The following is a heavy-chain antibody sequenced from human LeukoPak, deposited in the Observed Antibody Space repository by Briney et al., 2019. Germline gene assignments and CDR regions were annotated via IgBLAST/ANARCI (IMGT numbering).Heavy chain of an antibody. CDR2: IIPIFGTA. Sequence: SVKVSCKASGGTFSSYAIGWVRQAPGQGLEWMGGIIPIFGTANYAQKFQGRVTITTDESTSTAYMELSSPRSEDTAVYYCARSIAPRRYFDYWGQGTLVTVSS. D-gene: IGHD6-13*01. CDR1: GGTFSSYA. V-gene: IGHV1-69*05. J-gene: IGHJ4*02. CDR3: ARSIAPRRYFDY.